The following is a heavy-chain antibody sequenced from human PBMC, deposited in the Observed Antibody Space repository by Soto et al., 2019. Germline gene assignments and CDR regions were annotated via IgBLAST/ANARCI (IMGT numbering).Heavy chain of an antibody. J-gene: IGHJ6*02. CDR2: IYYSGST. CDR1: GGSISSYY. V-gene: IGHV4-59*12. D-gene: IGHD4-17*01. CDR3: ARAYYGDYLYYYYYGMDV. Sequence: PSETLSLTCTVSGGSISSYYWSWIRQPPGKGLEWIGYIYYSGSTNYNPSLKSRVTISVDTSKNQFSLKLSSVTAADTAVYYCARAYYGDYLYYYYYGMDVWGQGTTVTVSS.